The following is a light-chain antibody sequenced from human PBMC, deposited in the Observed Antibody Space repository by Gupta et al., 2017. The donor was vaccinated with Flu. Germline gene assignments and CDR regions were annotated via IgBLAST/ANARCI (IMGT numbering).Light chain of an antibody. J-gene: IGKJ1*01. V-gene: IGKV3-15*01. CDR2: DAS. CDR1: QSVSSN. Sequence: ILMTQSPAALSVSPGERATLSCRASQSVSSNLAWYQQKPGQAPRLLIFDASTRATGVPARFSGSGSGTEFTLTISSLQSEDFAAYYCQQYKSWPPAFGQGTKVEI. CDR3: QQYKSWPPA.